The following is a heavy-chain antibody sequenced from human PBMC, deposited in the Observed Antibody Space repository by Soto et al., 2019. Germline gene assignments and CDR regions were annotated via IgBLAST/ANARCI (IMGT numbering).Heavy chain of an antibody. CDR1: GFTFSSYE. D-gene: IGHD3-10*01. CDR2: ISSSGSTI. V-gene: IGHV3-48*03. J-gene: IGHJ4*02. CDR3: ARESYYGSGSYYNY. Sequence: GESLKISCAASGFTFSSYEMNWVRQAPGKGLEWVSCISSSGSTIYYADSVKGRFTISRDNAKNSLYLQMNSLRAEDTAVYYCARESYYGSGSYYNYWGQGTLVTVSS.